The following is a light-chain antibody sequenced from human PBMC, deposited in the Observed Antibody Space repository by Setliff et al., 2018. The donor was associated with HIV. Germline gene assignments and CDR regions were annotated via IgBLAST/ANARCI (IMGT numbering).Light chain of an antibody. CDR3: TSYGGSNNLV. CDR2: GIS. Sequence: QSVLTQPPSTSGSPGQSVTISCTGTSSDVGGYNYVSWYQQHPGKAPKLMIYGISKRPSGVPDRFSGSKSGNTASLTVSGLQAEDDADYYCTSYGGSNNLVFGGGTQLTVL. CDR1: SSDVGGYNY. J-gene: IGLJ2*01. V-gene: IGLV2-8*01.